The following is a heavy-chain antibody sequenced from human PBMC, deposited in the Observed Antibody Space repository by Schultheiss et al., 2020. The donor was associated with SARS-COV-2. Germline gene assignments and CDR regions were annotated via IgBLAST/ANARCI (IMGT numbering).Heavy chain of an antibody. D-gene: IGHD1-26*01. V-gene: IGHV4-38-2*01. CDR2: IYYSGST. J-gene: IGHJ6*02. CDR3: ARGARNGMDV. Sequence: SETLSLTCAVSGYSISSGYYWGWIRQPPGKGLEWIGYIYYSGSTNYNPSLKSRVTISVDTSKNQFSLKLSSVTAADTAVYYCARGARNGMDVWGQGTTVTVSS. CDR1: GYSISSGYY.